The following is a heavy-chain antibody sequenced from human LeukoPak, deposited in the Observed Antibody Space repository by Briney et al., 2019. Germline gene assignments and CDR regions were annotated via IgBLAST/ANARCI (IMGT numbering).Heavy chain of an antibody. CDR3: VKDLTGTWSFDY. D-gene: IGHD3-9*01. J-gene: IGHJ4*02. V-gene: IGHV3-23*01. CDR2: ISGSGGST. CDR1: GFTFSSYV. Sequence: GGSLRLSCAASGFTFSSYVMSWVRQAPGKGLEWVSAISGSGGSTYYADSVKGRFTISRDNSRNALYVQLTSLRLEDTALYYCVKDLTGTWSFDYWGQGTLVTVSS.